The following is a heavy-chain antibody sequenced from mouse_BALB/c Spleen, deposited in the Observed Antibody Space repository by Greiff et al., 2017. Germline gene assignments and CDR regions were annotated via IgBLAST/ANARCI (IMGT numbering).Heavy chain of an antibody. J-gene: IGHJ4*01. CDR3: ARERGAMDY. CDR2: ISTYYGDA. Sequence: VQLQQSGAELVRPGVSVKISCKGSGYTFTDYAMHWVKQSHAKSLEWIGVISTYYGDASYNQKFKGKATMTVDKSSSTAYMELARLTSEDSAIYYCARERGAMDYWGQGTSVTVSS. V-gene: IGHV1S137*01. CDR1: GYTFTDYA.